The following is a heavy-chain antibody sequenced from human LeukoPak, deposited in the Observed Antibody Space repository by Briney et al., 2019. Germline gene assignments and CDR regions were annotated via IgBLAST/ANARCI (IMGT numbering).Heavy chain of an antibody. D-gene: IGHD1-26*01. CDR3: TRSGRGGAFDI. CDR2: ISSSGSTI. J-gene: IGHJ3*02. CDR1: GFTFSSYE. Sequence: GGSLRLSCAASGFTFSSYEMNWVRQAPGKGLEWVSYISSSGSTIYYADSVKGRFTISGDNAKNTHYLQMNSLRAEDTAVYYCTRSGRGGAFDIWGQGTMVTVSS. V-gene: IGHV3-48*03.